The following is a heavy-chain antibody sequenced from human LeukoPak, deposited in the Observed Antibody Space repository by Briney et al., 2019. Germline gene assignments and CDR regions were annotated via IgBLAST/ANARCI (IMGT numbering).Heavy chain of an antibody. CDR1: GGSFSGYY. J-gene: IGHJ3*02. CDR3: ARVPITMIVVGAFDI. V-gene: IGHV4-34*01. Sequence: SETLSLTCAVYGGSFSGYYWSWIRQPPGKGLEWIGEINHSGSTNYNPSLKSRVTISVDTSKNQLSLKLSSVTAADTAVYYCARVPITMIVVGAFDIWGQGTMVTVSS. D-gene: IGHD3-22*01. CDR2: INHSGST.